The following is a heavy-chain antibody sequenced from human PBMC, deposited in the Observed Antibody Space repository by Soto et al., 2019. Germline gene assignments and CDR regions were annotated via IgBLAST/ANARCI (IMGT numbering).Heavy chain of an antibody. CDR3: ATTGLWFVKNWFDP. CDR2: ISSRGSTI. V-gene: IGHV3-11*01. J-gene: IGHJ5*02. Sequence: QVQLVESGGGLVKPGGSLRLSCAASGFTFSDYYMSWIRQAPGKGLEWVSYISSRGSTIYYADSVKGRFTISRDNDKNSLYLQMNSLRAEDTAVYYCATTGLWFVKNWFDPCGQGNMVTVSS. CDR1: GFTFSDYY. D-gene: IGHD3-10*01.